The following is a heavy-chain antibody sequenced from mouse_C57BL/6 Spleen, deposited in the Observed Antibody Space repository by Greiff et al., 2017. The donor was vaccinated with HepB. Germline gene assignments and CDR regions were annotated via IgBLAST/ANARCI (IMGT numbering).Heavy chain of an antibody. D-gene: IGHD2-4*01. V-gene: IGHV1-81*01. Sequence: QVQLKESGAELARPGASVKLSCKASGYTFTSYGISWVKQRTGQGLEWIGEIDPRSGNTYYNEKFKGKATLTADKSSSTAYMELRSLTSEDSAVYFCARGDDYDGNYFDYWGQGTTLTVSS. CDR3: ARGDDYDGNYFDY. CDR2: IDPRSGNT. CDR1: GYTFTSYG. J-gene: IGHJ2*01.